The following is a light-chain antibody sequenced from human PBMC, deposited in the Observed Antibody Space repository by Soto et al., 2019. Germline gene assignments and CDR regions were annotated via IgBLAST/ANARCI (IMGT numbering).Light chain of an antibody. CDR3: SSYTFSTLV. CDR2: DVT. V-gene: IGLV2-14*03. Sequence: QSALTQPASVSGSRGQSITISCTGTSSDVDTYIYISWYQQHPGKAPKLIIYDVTNRPPGVSNRFSGSKSGNTASLTISGLQTEDEADYYCSSYTFSTLVFATGTKLTVL. CDR1: SSDVDTYIY. J-gene: IGLJ1*01.